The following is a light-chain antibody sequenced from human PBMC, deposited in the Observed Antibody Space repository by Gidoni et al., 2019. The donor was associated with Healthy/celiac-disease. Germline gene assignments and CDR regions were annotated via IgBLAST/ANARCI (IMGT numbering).Light chain of an antibody. V-gene: IGLV7-46*01. CDR3: LLSYRGARSV. CDR2: DTS. CDR1: TGAVTSGHY. J-gene: IGLJ3*02. Sequence: QAVVTQEPSLPVSPGRTVTLTCGSSTGAVTSGHYPYWVQQTPGQAPRTLIYDTSNKHSWTPARFSGSLLGGKAALTLSGAQPEDEAEYYCLLSYRGARSVFGGGTKLTVL.